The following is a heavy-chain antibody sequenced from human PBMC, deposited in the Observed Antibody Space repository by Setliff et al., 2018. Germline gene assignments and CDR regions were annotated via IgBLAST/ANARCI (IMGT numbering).Heavy chain of an antibody. CDR3: ARQGRGSSWFDTLFDY. CDR1: GGSISSSNYY. J-gene: IGHJ4*02. V-gene: IGHV4-39*01. CDR2: IYYGGSA. D-gene: IGHD6-13*01. Sequence: PSETLSLTCTVSGGSISSSNYYWGWIRQPPGKGLEWIGNIYYGGSAYYNPSLKSRVTISVDTSKNQFSLKLSSVTAADTAVYYCARQGRGSSWFDTLFDYWGQGTLVTVSS.